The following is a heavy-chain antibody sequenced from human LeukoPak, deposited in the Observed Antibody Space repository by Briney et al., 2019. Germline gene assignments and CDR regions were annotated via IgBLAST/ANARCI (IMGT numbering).Heavy chain of an antibody. Sequence: GGSLRLSCAASGFSFSSYDMHWVRQAPGKGLEWVALIRYDGSKKYYADSVKGRFTIPRDNSKNTVYLEMNSLRAEDTAVYYCAKQVDAFDVWGQGTMVTVSS. CDR2: IRYDGSKK. CDR3: AKQVDAFDV. CDR1: GFSFSSYD. V-gene: IGHV3-30*02. J-gene: IGHJ3*01.